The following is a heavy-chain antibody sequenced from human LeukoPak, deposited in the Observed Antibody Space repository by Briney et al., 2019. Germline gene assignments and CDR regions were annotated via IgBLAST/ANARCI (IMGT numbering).Heavy chain of an antibody. D-gene: IGHD1-26*01. CDR2: ISDSGLTT. J-gene: IGHJ1*01. CDR1: GFTFHNYY. V-gene: IGHV3-23*01. Sequence: PGGSLRLSCAASGFTFHNYYISWVRQAPGKGLQWVSAISDSGLTTHYADSVRDRFAISRDNSKNTVYLQMNSLSAEDAAVYYCATEYKVGAMTQCFQHWGVGTLVTVSS. CDR3: ATEYKVGAMTQCFQH.